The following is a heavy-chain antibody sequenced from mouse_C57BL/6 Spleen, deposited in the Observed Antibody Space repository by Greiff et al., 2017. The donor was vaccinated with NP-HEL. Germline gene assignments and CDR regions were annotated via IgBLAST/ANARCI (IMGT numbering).Heavy chain of an antibody. Sequence: QVQLQQSGAELVKPGASVKLSCKASGYTFTEYTIHWVKQRSGQGLEWIGWFYPGSGSIKYNEKFKDKATLTADKSSSTAYMELSRLTSEDSAVYFCARHEASYYYGSSQYYFDYWGQGTTLTVSS. CDR1: GYTFTEYT. CDR3: ARHEASYYYGSSQYYFDY. CDR2: FYPGSGSI. J-gene: IGHJ2*01. D-gene: IGHD1-1*01. V-gene: IGHV1-62-2*01.